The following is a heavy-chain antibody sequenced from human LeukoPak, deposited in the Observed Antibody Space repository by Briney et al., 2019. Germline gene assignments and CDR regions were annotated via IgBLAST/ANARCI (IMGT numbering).Heavy chain of an antibody. CDR3: ARDGDGDYWTGVDY. J-gene: IGHJ4*02. V-gene: IGHV4-61*01. CDR2: IYYSGST. D-gene: IGHD4-17*01. Sequence: PSETLSLTCTVSGYSISSGYYWGWIRQPPGKGLEWIGYIYYSGSTNYNPSLKSRVTISVDTSKNQFSLKLSSVTAADTAVYYCARDGDGDYWTGVDYWGQGTLVTVSS. CDR1: GYSISSGYY.